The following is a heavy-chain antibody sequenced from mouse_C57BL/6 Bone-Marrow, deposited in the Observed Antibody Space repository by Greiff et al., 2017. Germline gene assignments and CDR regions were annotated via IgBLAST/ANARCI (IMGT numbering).Heavy chain of an antibody. CDR2: INYDGSST. D-gene: IGHD1-1*01. Sequence: DVKLVESEGGLVQPGSSMKLSCTASGFTFSDYYMAWVRQVPEKGLEWVANINYDGSSTYYLDSLKSRFIISRDNAKNILYLQMSSLKSEDTATYYCARGGYYYGSSFFDYWGQGTTLTVSS. V-gene: IGHV5-16*01. CDR1: GFTFSDYY. J-gene: IGHJ2*01. CDR3: ARGGYYYGSSFFDY.